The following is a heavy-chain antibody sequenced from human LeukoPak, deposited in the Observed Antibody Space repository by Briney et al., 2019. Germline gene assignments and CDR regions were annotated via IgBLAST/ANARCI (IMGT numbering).Heavy chain of an antibody. D-gene: IGHD3-22*01. CDR3: VKTYYYDSSDY. CDR1: GFTFTSNA. Sequence: GGSLRLSCSASGFTFTSNAMHWVRHAPGQGLEYVSAISSNGGSTYYADSVKGRFTISTDNTKNTLYLQMSSLRAEATAVYYFVKTYYYDSSDYWGQGTLVTVSS. CDR2: ISSNGGST. V-gene: IGHV3-64D*09. J-gene: IGHJ4*02.